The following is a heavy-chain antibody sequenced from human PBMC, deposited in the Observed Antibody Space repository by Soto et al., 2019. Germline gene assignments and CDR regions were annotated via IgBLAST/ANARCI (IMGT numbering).Heavy chain of an antibody. J-gene: IGHJ4*02. CDR1: GFTFSSYA. CDR2: ISGSGGST. Sequence: GGSLRLSCAASGFTFSSYAMSWVRQAPGKGLEWVSAISGSGGSTYYADSVKGRFALSRDNSQNTHYLQMNSLTAEDTAVYFCAKVDAYSFRTDHWGQGLLVTVSS. D-gene: IGHD4-4*01. CDR3: AKVDAYSFRTDH. V-gene: IGHV3-23*01.